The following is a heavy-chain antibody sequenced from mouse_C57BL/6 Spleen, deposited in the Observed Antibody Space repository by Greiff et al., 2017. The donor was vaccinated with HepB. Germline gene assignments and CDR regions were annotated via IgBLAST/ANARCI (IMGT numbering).Heavy chain of an antibody. CDR1: GFTFSSYG. D-gene: IGHD1-1*01. V-gene: IGHV5-6*01. CDR2: ISSGGSYT. Sequence: EVQLVESGGDLVKPGGSLKLSCAASGFTFSSYGMSWVRQTPDKRLEWVATISSGGSYTYYPDSVKGRFTISRDNAKNTLYLQMSSLKSEDTAMYYCARHKDYGSSPYYAMDYWGQGTSVTVSS. CDR3: ARHKDYGSSPYYAMDY. J-gene: IGHJ4*01.